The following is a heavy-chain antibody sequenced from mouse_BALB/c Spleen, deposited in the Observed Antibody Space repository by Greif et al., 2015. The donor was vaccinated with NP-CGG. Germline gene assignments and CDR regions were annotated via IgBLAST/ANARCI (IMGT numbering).Heavy chain of an antibody. CDR1: GYTFTSYY. V-gene: IGHV1S56*01. Sequence: QVQLQQSGPELVKPGASVRISCKASGYTFTSYYIHWVKQRPGQGLEWIGWIYPGNVNTKYNERFKGKATLTADKSSSTAYMQLSSLTSEDSAVYFCANGYDGKVFAYWGQGTLVTVSA. CDR3: ANGYDGKVFAY. J-gene: IGHJ3*01. D-gene: IGHD2-2*01. CDR2: IYPGNVNT.